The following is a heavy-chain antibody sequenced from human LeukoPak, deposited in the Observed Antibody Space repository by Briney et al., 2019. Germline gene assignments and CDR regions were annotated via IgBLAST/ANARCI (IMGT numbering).Heavy chain of an antibody. J-gene: IGHJ4*02. V-gene: IGHV3-7*01. CDR1: GFSFSSYW. CDR3: ARIPRGSGWSFLDF. Sequence: GESLKISCAASGFSFSSYWMSWVRQAPGKGLEWVANIQSDGSVQQYVDSVKGRLTISRDNAKNSLYLQMNSLRAEDTAVYYCARIPRGSGWSFLDFWGQGTLVTV. CDR2: IQSDGSVQ. D-gene: IGHD6-19*01.